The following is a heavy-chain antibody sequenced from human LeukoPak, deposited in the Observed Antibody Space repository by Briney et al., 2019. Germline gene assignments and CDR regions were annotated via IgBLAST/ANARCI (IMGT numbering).Heavy chain of an antibody. V-gene: IGHV3-53*01. D-gene: IGHD3-10*01. J-gene: IGHJ4*02. CDR1: GFTVSSNY. Sequence: GGSLRPSCAASGFTVSSNYMSWVRQAPGKGLEWVSVIYSGGSTYYADSVKGQFTISRDNSKNTLYLQMNSLRAEDTAVYYCARDTSGSYPTAWGQGTLVTVSS. CDR3: ARDTSGSYPTA. CDR2: IYSGGST.